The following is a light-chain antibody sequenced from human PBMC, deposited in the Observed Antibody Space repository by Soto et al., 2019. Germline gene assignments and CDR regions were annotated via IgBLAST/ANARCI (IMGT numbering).Light chain of an antibody. CDR1: SSDVGSYNL. V-gene: IGLV2-23*03. CDR2: EGS. CDR3: CSYAGSSTFAYV. J-gene: IGLJ1*01. Sequence: HSALTQPASVSGSPGQSITISCTGTSSDVGSYNLVSWYQQHPGKAPKLMIYEGSKRPSGVSNRFSGSKSGNTASLTISGLQAEDEADYYCCSYAGSSTFAYVFGTGTXVTV.